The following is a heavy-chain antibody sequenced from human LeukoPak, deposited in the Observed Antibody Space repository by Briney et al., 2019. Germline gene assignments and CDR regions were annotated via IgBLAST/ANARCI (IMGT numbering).Heavy chain of an antibody. Sequence: SGGSLRLSCAASGFTFSSYAMSWVRQAPGKGLEWVSGISGSGGITYYADSVKGRFTISRDNSRNTQYLQMNSLRAEDTAIYYCAKGGYSYLTPDGWGQGTLVTVSS. CDR2: ISGSGGIT. J-gene: IGHJ4*02. CDR3: AKGGYSYLTPDG. V-gene: IGHV3-23*01. D-gene: IGHD5-18*01. CDR1: GFTFSSYA.